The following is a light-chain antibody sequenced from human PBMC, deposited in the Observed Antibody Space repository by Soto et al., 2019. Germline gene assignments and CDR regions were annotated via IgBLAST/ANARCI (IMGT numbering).Light chain of an antibody. Sequence: IVLTQSPGTLSVFVGEGASLSRRASQSISGIYLACYQQKPGQPPRLLMYAASSRASGIPDRFSGSGSGTDFTLTISSLEPEDFAVYYCQQSSSSPITFGQGTRLEIK. CDR2: AAS. J-gene: IGKJ5*01. CDR3: QQSSSSPIT. V-gene: IGKV3-20*01. CDR1: QSISGIY.